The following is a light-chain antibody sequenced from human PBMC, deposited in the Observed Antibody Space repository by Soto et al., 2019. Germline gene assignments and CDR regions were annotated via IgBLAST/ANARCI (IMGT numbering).Light chain of an antibody. Sequence: QSVLTQPASVSGSPGQSITIPCTGTSGDVGSYNLVSWYQQHPGKAPKLLIYEVTERPSGVSNRFSGSKSGNTASLTISGLQPDDGADYYCCSYAGNSEVFGTGTRSPS. J-gene: IGLJ1*01. V-gene: IGLV2-23*02. CDR1: SGDVGSYNL. CDR2: EVT. CDR3: CSYAGNSEV.